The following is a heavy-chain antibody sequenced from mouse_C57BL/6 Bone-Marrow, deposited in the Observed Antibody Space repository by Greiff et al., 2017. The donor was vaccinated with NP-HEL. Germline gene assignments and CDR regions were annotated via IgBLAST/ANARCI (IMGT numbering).Heavy chain of an antibody. CDR3: TTSLYDGYFSYYFDY. D-gene: IGHD2-3*01. V-gene: IGHV14-4*01. CDR1: GFNIKDDY. Sequence: EVQLQQSGAELVRPGASVKLSCTASGFNIKDDYMHWVQQRPEQGLEWIGWIDPENGATEYASKFQGKATITADTASNTAYLQLSSLTSEDTAVYYCTTSLYDGYFSYYFDYWGQGTTLTVSS. J-gene: IGHJ2*01. CDR2: IDPENGAT.